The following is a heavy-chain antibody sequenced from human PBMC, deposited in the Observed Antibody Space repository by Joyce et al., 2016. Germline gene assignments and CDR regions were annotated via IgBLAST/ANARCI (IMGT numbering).Heavy chain of an antibody. V-gene: IGHV5-51*01. Sequence: EVQLMQSGAEGKKPGESLKIPCKGSVYSFTSYWVGWVRRMPGKGLVWMVIIYPGDSATRYSPSFQGQVTISADTSINTAYLQWSGLKASDTAMYYCARRHIAAAGWTGYFDYWGQGTLVTVSS. J-gene: IGHJ4*02. CDR3: ARRHIAAAGWTGYFDY. CDR2: IYPGDSAT. CDR1: VYSFTSYW. D-gene: IGHD6-13*01.